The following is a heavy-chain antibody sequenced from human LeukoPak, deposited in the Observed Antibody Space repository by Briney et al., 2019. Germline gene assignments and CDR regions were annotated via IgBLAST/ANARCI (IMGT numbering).Heavy chain of an antibody. D-gene: IGHD3-3*01. CDR3: ARVTGTFYDFWSGYPFDY. CDR2: IYYSGST. V-gene: IGHV4-59*12. J-gene: IGHJ4*02. CDR1: GGSISSYY. Sequence: PSETLSLTCTVSGGSISSYYWSWIRQPPGKGLEWIGYIYYSGSTNYNPSLKSRVTISVDTSKNQFSLKLSSVTAADTAIYYCARVTGTFYDFWSGYPFDYWGQGALVTVSS.